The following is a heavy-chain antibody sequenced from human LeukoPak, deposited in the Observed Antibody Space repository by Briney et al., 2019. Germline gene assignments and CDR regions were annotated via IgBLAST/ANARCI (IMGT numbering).Heavy chain of an antibody. CDR2: IYSGGST. CDR1: GFTVSSNY. J-gene: IGHJ4*02. CDR3: ARDQPYGMVRGVISD. D-gene: IGHD3-10*01. V-gene: IGHV3-66*01. Sequence: GGSLRLSCAASGFTVSSNYMGWVRQAPGKGLEWVSVIYSGGSTYYADSVKGRFTISRDNSKNTLYLQMNSLRAEDTAVYYCARDQPYGMVRGVISDWGQGTLVTVSS.